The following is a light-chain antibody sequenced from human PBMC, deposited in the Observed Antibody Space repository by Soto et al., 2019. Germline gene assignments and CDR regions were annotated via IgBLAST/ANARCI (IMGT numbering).Light chain of an antibody. V-gene: IGKV2-30*01. CDR2: QVS. CDR3: MQDIYWPST. CDR1: QSLVYSDGNTY. J-gene: IGKJ1*01. Sequence: DVVMTQSPLSLPVTLGQPASISCRSSQSLVYSDGNTYLHWFQQRPCQSPRRLIYQVSNRDSGVPDRVRGSGSGTDFTVKISRVVADDVGVYYCMQDIYWPSTFGQGTKVEIK.